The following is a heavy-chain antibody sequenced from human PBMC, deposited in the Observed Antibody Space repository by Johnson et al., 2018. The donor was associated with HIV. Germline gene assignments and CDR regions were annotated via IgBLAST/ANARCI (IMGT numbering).Heavy chain of an antibody. CDR1: GFTFDDYG. V-gene: IGHV3-20*04. J-gene: IGHJ3*02. CDR2: INWNGGST. Sequence: VQLVESGGGVVRPGGSLRLSCAASGFTFDDYGMSWVRQAPGKGLEWVSGINWNGGSTGYADSVKGRFTISRDNAKNSRYLQMNSLRAEDTALYYCARARYGDLLNLDAFDIWGQGTMVTVSS. D-gene: IGHD4-17*01. CDR3: ARARYGDLLNLDAFDI.